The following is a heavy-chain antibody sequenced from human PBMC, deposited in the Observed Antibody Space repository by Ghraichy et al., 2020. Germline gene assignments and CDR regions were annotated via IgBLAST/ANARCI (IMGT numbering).Heavy chain of an antibody. V-gene: IGHV1-18*01. CDR2: ISARDGES. CDR1: GYSFSRYG. D-gene: IGHD6-13*01. CDR3: ARDPTAAAAAHHHFDY. J-gene: IGHJ4*02. Sequence: ASVKVSCKASGYSFSRYGISWVRQAPGQGLEWLAWISARDGESSVHPKFQDRVRVTTDSSTSTGYMELNSLTSDDSAIYYCARDPTAAAAAHHHFDYWGQGTLVTVS.